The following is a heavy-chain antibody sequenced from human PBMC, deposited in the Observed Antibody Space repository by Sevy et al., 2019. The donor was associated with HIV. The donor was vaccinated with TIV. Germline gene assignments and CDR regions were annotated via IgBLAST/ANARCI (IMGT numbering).Heavy chain of an antibody. J-gene: IGHJ3*02. CDR1: GFTFSDYS. CDR2: ISGSSFFI. D-gene: IGHD1-1*01. Sequence: GGSLRLSCAASGFTFSDYSVNWVRQAPGKGLEWVSSISGSSFFIYYVDSVKGRFTISRDNAKNSLYLQMISLRADDKAVYYCARATGTEALDAFDIWGQGTLVTVSS. V-gene: IGHV3-21*01. CDR3: ARATGTEALDAFDI.